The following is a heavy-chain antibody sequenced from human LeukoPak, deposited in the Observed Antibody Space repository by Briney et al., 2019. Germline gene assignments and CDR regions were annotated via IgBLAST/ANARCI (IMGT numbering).Heavy chain of an antibody. D-gene: IGHD2-15*01. CDR3: ASHCSGGSCYSGYYYYYGMDV. Sequence: PSETLSLTCAIYGGSFSGYYWSWIRQPPGQGLEWIGEINYSGSTNYNPSLKSRVTISVDTSKNQFSLKLSSVTAADTAVYYCASHCSGGSCYSGYYYYYGMDVWGQGTTVIVSS. J-gene: IGHJ6*02. CDR1: GGSFSGYY. CDR2: INYSGST. V-gene: IGHV4-34*01.